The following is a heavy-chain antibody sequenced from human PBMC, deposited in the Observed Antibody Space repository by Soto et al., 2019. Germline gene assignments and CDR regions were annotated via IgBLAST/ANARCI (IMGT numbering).Heavy chain of an antibody. D-gene: IGHD3-16*02. J-gene: IGHJ4*02. CDR2: ISGRDDSA. V-gene: IGHV3-23*01. CDR3: ARKVILDY. CDR1: GFTFSTFD. Sequence: PGGSLRLSCAASGFTFSTFDMSWVRQPPGKGLEWVSVISGRDDSANYADSVKGRFTISKDKSSNTLYLQMNSLTAEDTAIYYCARKVILDYWGQGTLVTVSS.